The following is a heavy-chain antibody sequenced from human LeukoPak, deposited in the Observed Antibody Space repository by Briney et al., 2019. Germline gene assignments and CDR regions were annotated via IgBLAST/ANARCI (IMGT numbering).Heavy chain of an antibody. D-gene: IGHD4-17*01. J-gene: IGHJ3*02. CDR3: AKDLSKSYGDYGTSGAFDI. CDR1: GFTFSSYA. Sequence: HTGGSLRLSCAASGFTFSSYAMSWVRQAPGKGLEWVSAISGSRGSTYYADSVKGRFTISRDNSKNALYLQMNSLRAEDTAVYYCAKDLSKSYGDYGTSGAFDIWGQGTLVTVSS. CDR2: ISGSRGST. V-gene: IGHV3-23*01.